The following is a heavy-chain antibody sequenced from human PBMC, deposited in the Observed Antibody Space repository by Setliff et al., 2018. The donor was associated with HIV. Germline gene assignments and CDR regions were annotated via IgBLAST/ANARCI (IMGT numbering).Heavy chain of an antibody. D-gene: IGHD6-13*01. Sequence: SETLSLTCTVSGGSISSHYWSWLRQPPGKGLEWIGGISYTGGTNHNPSLQSRVTMSIDTSKDQFSLKLSSLTSADTAVYYCARGLSSPFAAGLWGQGTLVTVSS. CDR2: ISYTGGT. V-gene: IGHV4-59*11. CDR1: GGSISSHY. J-gene: IGHJ4*02. CDR3: ARGLSSPFAAGL.